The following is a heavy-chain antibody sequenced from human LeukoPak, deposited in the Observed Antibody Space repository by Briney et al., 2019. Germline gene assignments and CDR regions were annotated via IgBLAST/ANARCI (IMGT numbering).Heavy chain of an antibody. V-gene: IGHV4-59*12. CDR2: IYYSGNT. Sequence: SETLSLTCTVSGGSISSYYWSWIRQPPGKGLEWIGDIYYSGNTNYNPSLKSRVTISIDTSKNQFSLSLNSVTAADTAVYYCARHQYDSGIDHTNWGQGTLVTVSS. CDR3: ARHQYDSGIDHTN. CDR1: GGSISSYY. J-gene: IGHJ4*02. D-gene: IGHD3-10*01.